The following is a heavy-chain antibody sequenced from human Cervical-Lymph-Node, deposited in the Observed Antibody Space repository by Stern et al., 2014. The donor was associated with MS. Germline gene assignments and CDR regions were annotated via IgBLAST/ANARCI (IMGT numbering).Heavy chain of an antibody. D-gene: IGHD1-1*01. CDR1: GFTVRRDY. CDR3: ARDTSSPERSDW. CDR2: ITNVGST. Sequence: EVQLVESGGGVIQPGGSLRLSCTASGFTVRRDYMTWVRQAPGKGLEWVSLITNVGSTFYTDYVKGRFTISRDDSKNTVYLHMTSLRAEDTAMYYCARDTSSPERSDWWGQGTLVTVSS. J-gene: IGHJ4*02. V-gene: IGHV3-53*01.